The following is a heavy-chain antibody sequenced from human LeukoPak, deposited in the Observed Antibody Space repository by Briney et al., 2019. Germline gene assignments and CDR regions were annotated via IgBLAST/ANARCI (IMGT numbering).Heavy chain of an antibody. Sequence: SQTLSLTCTVSGGSISTYYWTWIRQSPGKGLEWNGFIHPSGCTNYNPALKSRLTMSVDTSKNEFSLKLNPVTAADTAVYYCARHDRRDGYNSWFDPWGQGTRVTVSS. J-gene: IGHJ5*02. CDR1: GGSISTYY. CDR2: IHPSGCT. V-gene: IGHV4-4*09. D-gene: IGHD5-24*01. CDR3: ARHDRRDGYNSWFDP.